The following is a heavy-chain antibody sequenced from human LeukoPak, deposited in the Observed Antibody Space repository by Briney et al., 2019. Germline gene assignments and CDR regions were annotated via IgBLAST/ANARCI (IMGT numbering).Heavy chain of an antibody. CDR2: ISGSGGST. J-gene: IGHJ4*02. CDR1: GFTFGNYG. D-gene: IGHD3-22*01. CDR3: ARDLYRIVVVPHYFDY. V-gene: IGHV3-23*01. Sequence: GGTLRLSCAASGFTFGNYGMSWVRQAPGKGLEWVSAISGSGGSTYYADSVKGRFTISRDNAKNSLYLQMNSLRAEDTAMYYCARDLYRIVVVPHYFDYWGQGTLVTVSS.